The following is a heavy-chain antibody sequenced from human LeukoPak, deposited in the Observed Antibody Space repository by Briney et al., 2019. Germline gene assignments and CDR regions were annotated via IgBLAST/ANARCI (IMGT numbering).Heavy chain of an antibody. CDR2: ISGSGGST. J-gene: IGHJ4*02. V-gene: IGHV3-23*01. CDR1: GFTFSSYA. D-gene: IGHD3-3*01. Sequence: GGSLRLSCAAFGFTFSSYAMSWVRQAPGKGLEWVSAISGSGGSTYYADSVKGRFTISRDNSKNTLYLQMNSLRAEDTAVYYCAKDRRFLEWLFYYWGQGTLVTVSS. CDR3: AKDRRFLEWLFYY.